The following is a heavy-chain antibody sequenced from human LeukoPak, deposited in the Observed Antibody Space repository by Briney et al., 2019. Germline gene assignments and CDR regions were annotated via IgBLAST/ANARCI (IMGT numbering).Heavy chain of an antibody. J-gene: IGHJ4*02. CDR2: IYTSGST. D-gene: IGHD5-18*01. V-gene: IGHV4-4*07. CDR3: ARVGNTAMDYYFDY. Sequence: SETLSLTCTVSGGSISSYYWSWIRQPAGKGLEWIGRIYTSGSTNYNPSLKSRVTISVDTSKNQFSLKLSFVTAADTAVYYCARVGNTAMDYYFDYWGQGTLVTVSS. CDR1: GGSISSYY.